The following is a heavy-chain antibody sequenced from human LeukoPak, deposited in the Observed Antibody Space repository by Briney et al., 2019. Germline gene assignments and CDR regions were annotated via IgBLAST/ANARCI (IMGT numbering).Heavy chain of an antibody. V-gene: IGHV4-59*01. Sequence: PSETLSLTCTVSSGSISSYYWSWIRQPPGKGLEWIGYISYSGSTNYNPSLKSRVTISVDTSKNQFSLKLRSVTAADTAVYYCARDRGNSGAAYFDYWGQGTLVTVPS. D-gene: IGHD4-23*01. CDR2: ISYSGST. CDR3: ARDRGNSGAAYFDY. CDR1: SGSISSYY. J-gene: IGHJ4*02.